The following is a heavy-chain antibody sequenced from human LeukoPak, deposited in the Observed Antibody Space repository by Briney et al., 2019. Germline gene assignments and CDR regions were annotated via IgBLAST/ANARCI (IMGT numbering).Heavy chain of an antibody. CDR1: GFSFSDYG. CDR2: VLSDGSKE. J-gene: IGHJ4*02. V-gene: IGHV3-33*05. Sequence: PGGSLRLSCAASGFSFSDYGMQWVRQAPGRGLEWVAVVLSDGSKEYYADSVKGRLTISRDNSKNTLSLQMNSLRAEDTAVYYCARDRGHCSGGNCYSYFDSWGQGTLVTVSS. D-gene: IGHD2-15*01. CDR3: ARDRGHCSGGNCYSYFDS.